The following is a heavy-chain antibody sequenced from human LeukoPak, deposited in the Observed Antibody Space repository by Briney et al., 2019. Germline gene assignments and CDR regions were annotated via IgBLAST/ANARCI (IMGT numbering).Heavy chain of an antibody. Sequence: ASVKVSCKTSGYTFTGYYLHWVRQAPGQGHEWMGWINSNSGDTKYAQKFQGWVTMTRDTSISTAYMELSRLRSDDTAVYYCARDGVTAGYSYGVWGLAFDIWGQGTMVTVSS. V-gene: IGHV1-2*04. D-gene: IGHD5-18*01. CDR3: ARDGVTAGYSYGVWGLAFDI. J-gene: IGHJ3*02. CDR2: INSNSGDT. CDR1: GYTFTGYY.